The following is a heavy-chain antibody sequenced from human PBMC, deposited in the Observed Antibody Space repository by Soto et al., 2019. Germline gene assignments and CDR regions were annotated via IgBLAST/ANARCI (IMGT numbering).Heavy chain of an antibody. CDR3: ARDKDTVVVPQFDP. Sequence: GGSLRLSXAASGFTFSSYTMNWVRQAPGKGLEWVSSISGSSTYIYYADSVKGRFTISRDNAKNSLYLDMTSLRAEDTAMYYCARDKDTVVVPQFDPWGQGTLVTVSS. CDR2: ISGSSTYI. CDR1: GFTFSSYT. V-gene: IGHV3-21*01. D-gene: IGHD2-2*01. J-gene: IGHJ5*02.